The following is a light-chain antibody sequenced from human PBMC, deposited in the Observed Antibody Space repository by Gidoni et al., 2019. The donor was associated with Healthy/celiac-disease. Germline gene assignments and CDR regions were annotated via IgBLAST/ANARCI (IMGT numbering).Light chain of an antibody. J-gene: IGKJ1*01. Sequence: DIQMTQSPSTLSASVGDRVTITCRASESISNWLAWYQQKPGKAPKLLIYKASSLESGVPSRFSGSGSGTEFTLTISSLQPDDFATYYCQQYNSYRTFGRGTKVEIK. CDR3: QQYNSYRT. CDR2: KAS. V-gene: IGKV1-5*03. CDR1: ESISNW.